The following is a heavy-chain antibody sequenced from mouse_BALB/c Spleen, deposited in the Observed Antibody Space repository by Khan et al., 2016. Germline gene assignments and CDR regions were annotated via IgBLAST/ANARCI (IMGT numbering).Heavy chain of an antibody. CDR2: IRSKSNNHAT. V-gene: IGHV6-6*01. Sequence: EVKLEVSGGGLVQPGGSMKLSCAASGFTFSDAWMDWVRQSPEKGLELVAEIRSKSNNHATYYAESVKGRFTISRDDSRSSVYLQMNSLSAEDSGIYFCRSDYFDYWGQGTTLTVSS. J-gene: IGHJ2*01. CDR1: GFTFSDAW. CDR3: RSDYFDY.